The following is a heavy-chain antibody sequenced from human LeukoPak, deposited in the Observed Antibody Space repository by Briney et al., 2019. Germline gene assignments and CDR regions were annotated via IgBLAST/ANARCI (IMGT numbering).Heavy chain of an antibody. J-gene: IGHJ4*02. Sequence: GGSLRLSCAASGFTFSSYAMSWVRQAPGKGLEWVSAISGSGGTAHYSDSVRGRFTITRDTSKNTLYLQMNSLRADDTAVYFCAKGCGASCFLFDYWGQGALVTVSS. CDR2: ISGSGGTA. CDR3: AKGCGASCFLFDY. CDR1: GFTFSSYA. D-gene: IGHD2-15*01. V-gene: IGHV3-23*01.